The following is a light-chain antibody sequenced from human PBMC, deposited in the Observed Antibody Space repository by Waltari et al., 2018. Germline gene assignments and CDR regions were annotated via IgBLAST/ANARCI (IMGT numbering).Light chain of an antibody. CDR2: GKN. V-gene: IGLV3-19*01. Sequence: SSELTQDPAVSVALGQTVRITCQGDSLRSDYASWYQQKPGQAPVLVIYGKNNRPSGIPDLFSGSSSGNTASLTITGAQAEDEADYYCNSRDSSGNHLVFGGGTKLTVL. CDR3: NSRDSSGNHLV. CDR1: SLRSDY. J-gene: IGLJ2*01.